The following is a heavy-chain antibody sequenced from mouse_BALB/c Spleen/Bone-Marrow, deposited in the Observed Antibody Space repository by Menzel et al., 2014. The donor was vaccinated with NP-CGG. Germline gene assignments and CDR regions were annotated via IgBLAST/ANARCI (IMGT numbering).Heavy chain of an antibody. CDR2: ISCYNGAT. V-gene: IGHV1S34*01. Sequence: LVKTGASVKISCKASGYSFTGYYMHWVKQSHGKSLEWLGYISCYNGATRYNQKFKGKATFPVDTSSSTAHMQFNSLTSEDSAVYFCARGGTMMSTDAMDYWGQGTSVTVSS. CDR3: ARGGTMMSTDAMDY. D-gene: IGHD2-3*01. J-gene: IGHJ4*01. CDR1: GYSFTGYY.